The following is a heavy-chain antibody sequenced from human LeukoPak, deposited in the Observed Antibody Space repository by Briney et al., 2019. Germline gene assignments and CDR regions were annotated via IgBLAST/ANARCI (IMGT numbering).Heavy chain of an antibody. CDR3: ARDALRHRYCSSTSCLGAFDI. CDR2: ISAYKGNT. CDR1: GYTFTSYG. V-gene: IGHV1-18*01. D-gene: IGHD2-2*01. Sequence: ASVKVSCKASGYTFTSYGISWVRQAPGQGLEWMGWISAYKGNTNYAQKLQGRVTMTTDTSTSTAYMELRSLRSEDTAVYYCARDALRHRYCSSTSCLGAFDIWGQGTMVTVSS. J-gene: IGHJ3*02.